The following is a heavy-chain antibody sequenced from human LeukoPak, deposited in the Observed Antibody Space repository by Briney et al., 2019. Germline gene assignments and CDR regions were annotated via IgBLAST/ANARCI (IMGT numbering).Heavy chain of an antibody. CDR1: GFTFSSYA. CDR3: AKHPSGSYYLDY. Sequence: AGGSLRLSCAASGFTFSSYAMSWVRQAPGKGLEWVSAISGSGGSTYYADSVKGRFTISRDNSKNTLYLQMNSLRAEDTAVYYCAKHPSGSYYLDYWGQGTLVTASS. V-gene: IGHV3-23*01. CDR2: ISGSGGST. J-gene: IGHJ4*02. D-gene: IGHD3-10*01.